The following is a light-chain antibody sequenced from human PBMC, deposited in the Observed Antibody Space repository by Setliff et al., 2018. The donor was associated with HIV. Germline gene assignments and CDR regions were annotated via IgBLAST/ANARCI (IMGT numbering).Light chain of an antibody. CDR1: NSDIGSYNL. J-gene: IGLJ1*01. CDR3: CSYARISTYV. Sequence: QSVLTQPASVSGSPGQSITISCTGTNSDIGSYNLVSWYQQHPGRAPKLIISEVTKRPSGVSNRFSGSKSGNTASLTISGLQAEDEADYYCCSYARISTYVFGTGTKVTVL. CDR2: EVT. V-gene: IGLV2-23*02.